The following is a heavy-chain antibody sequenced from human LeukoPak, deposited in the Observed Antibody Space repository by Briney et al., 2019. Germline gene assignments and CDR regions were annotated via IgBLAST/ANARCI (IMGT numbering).Heavy chain of an antibody. J-gene: IGHJ3*02. CDR1: GGSISGYY. CDR2: ISNSGNT. V-gene: IGHV4-59*08. D-gene: IGHD2-15*01. CDR3: ARSDIYNGSPFDCFDI. Sequence: SETLSLTCSVSGGSISGYYWSWLRQPPRNGVEWIGYISNSGNTDYNPSLKSRAAISVDSSKNQFSLKLRSVTAADTAIYYCARSDIYNGSPFDCFDIWGQGTMVAVSS.